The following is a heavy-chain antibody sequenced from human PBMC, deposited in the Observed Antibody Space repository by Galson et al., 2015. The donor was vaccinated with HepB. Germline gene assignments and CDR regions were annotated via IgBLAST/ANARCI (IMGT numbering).Heavy chain of an antibody. Sequence: QSGAEVKKPGDSLKISCKGSGYIFYNYWIGWVRQMPGKGLERMGIIYPGDSDARYSPSFQGHVTISADKSTSTAYLQWNSLKAPDTAMYYCASQLSAGWNYFYDYWGQETLVTVSS. V-gene: IGHV5-51*06. D-gene: IGHD1-7*01. CDR1: GYIFYNYW. CDR2: IYPGDSDA. CDR3: ASQLSAGWNYFYDY. J-gene: IGHJ4*02.